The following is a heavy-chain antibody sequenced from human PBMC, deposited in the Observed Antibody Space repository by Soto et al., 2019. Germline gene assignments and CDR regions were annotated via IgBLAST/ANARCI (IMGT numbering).Heavy chain of an antibody. V-gene: IGHV4-31*03. CDR1: GGSISSGGYY. D-gene: IGHD2-15*01. CDR3: ARGIHCSGGSCYSTAYFDY. J-gene: IGHJ4*02. CDR2: IYYSGST. Sequence: QVQLQESGPGLVKPSQTLSLTCTVSGGSISSGGYYWSWIRQHPGKGLEWIGYIYYSGSTYYNPSLTSRVTLSVDTSKNQFSLKLSSVTAADTAVYYCARGIHCSGGSCYSTAYFDYWGQGTLVTVSS.